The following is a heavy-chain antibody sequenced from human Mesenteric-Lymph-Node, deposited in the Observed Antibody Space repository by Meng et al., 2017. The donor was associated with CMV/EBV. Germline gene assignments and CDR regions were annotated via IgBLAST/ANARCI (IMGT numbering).Heavy chain of an antibody. Sequence: LSLTCAASGFTFSSYWMSWVRQAPGKGLEWVANIKQDGSEKYYVDSVKGRFTISRDNAKNSLYLQMNSLRAEDTAVYYCARDPDRGDFGVVDWGQGTLVTVSS. CDR1: GFTFSSYW. D-gene: IGHD3-3*01. J-gene: IGHJ4*02. CDR3: ARDPDRGDFGVVD. CDR2: IKQDGSEK. V-gene: IGHV3-7*01.